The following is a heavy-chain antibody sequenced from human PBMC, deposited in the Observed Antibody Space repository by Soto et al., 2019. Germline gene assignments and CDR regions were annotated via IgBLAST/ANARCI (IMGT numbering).Heavy chain of an antibody. Sequence: ASVKVSCKASGGTFSSYTISWVRQAPGQGLEWMGRIIPILGIANYAQKFQGRVTITADKSTSTAYMELSSLRSEDTAVYYCARHSSSSYENYSGQGTLLIVSS. D-gene: IGHD6-6*01. V-gene: IGHV1-69*02. J-gene: IGHJ4*02. CDR3: ARHSSSSYENY. CDR2: IIPILGIA. CDR1: GGTFSSYT.